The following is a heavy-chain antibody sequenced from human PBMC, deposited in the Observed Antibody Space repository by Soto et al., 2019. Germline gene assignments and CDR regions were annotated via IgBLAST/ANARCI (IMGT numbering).Heavy chain of an antibody. CDR1: GLTFRSYW. Sequence: EVQLVESGGGLVQPGESLRLSCAASGLTFRSYWMHWVRQAPGKGLVWVSRINTDGSVAMYVDSVKGRFTISRDNAKNTLYLHINSLRAEYTAVYYCVRDMQLWRLDSWVQGTLVTVSS. V-gene: IGHV3-74*03. CDR2: INTDGSVA. J-gene: IGHJ4*02. D-gene: IGHD2-21*01. CDR3: VRDMQLWRLDS.